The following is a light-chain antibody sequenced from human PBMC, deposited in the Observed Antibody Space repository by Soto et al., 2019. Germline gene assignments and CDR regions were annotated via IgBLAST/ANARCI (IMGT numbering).Light chain of an antibody. V-gene: IGKV3-15*01. CDR1: QSVSSN. CDR2: GAS. Sequence: ETVMTQSPATLSVSPGERATLSCRASQSVSSNLAWYQQKPGQAPRLLIYGASTRATGIPARFSGSGSGTEFTLTISSLQSEDFAVYYCQQYNNWPPRWTFAQGTKVEIK. CDR3: QQYNNWPPRWT. J-gene: IGKJ1*01.